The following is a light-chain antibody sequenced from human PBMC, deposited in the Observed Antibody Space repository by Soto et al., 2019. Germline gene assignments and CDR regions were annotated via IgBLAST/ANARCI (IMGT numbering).Light chain of an antibody. V-gene: IGKV3-20*01. J-gene: IGKJ5*01. CDR1: QSVSSSY. CDR2: GAS. Sequence: EIVLTQSPGTLSLSPGERATLSCRASQSVSSSYLAWYQQKPGQAPRLRIYGASGRATGIPDRFSGSGSGTDLTLTISRLEPEDFAVYYCQQYGSSPPVTFGQGTRLEIK. CDR3: QQYGSSPPVT.